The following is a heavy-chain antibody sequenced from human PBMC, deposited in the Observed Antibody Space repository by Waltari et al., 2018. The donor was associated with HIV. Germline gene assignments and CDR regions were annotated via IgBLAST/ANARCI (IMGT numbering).Heavy chain of an antibody. V-gene: IGHV1-24*01. CDR2: LDPEDGET. D-gene: IGHD2-15*01. CDR1: GYTLTELS. CDR3: ATQIVVVVVANNWFDP. Sequence: QVQLVQSGAEVKKPGASVKVSCKVSGYTLTELSMHWVRQAPGKGLEWMGGLDPEDGETIYAQKFQGRVTMTEDTSTDTAYMELSSLRSEDTAVYYCATQIVVVVVANNWFDPWGQGTLVTVSS. J-gene: IGHJ5*02.